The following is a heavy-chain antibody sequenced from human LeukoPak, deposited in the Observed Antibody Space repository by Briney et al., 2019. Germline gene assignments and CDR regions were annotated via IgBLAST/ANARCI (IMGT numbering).Heavy chain of an antibody. D-gene: IGHD6-13*01. V-gene: IGHV4-39*01. CDR1: GGSISSTSYY. CDR3: ARGPYSSRYDY. J-gene: IGHJ4*02. CDR2: IYYSGST. Sequence: SETLSLTCTVSGGSISSTSYYWGWIRQPPGKGLEWIGSIYYSGSTYYNASLKSRGTISVDTSKNQFSLKLNSVTAADTAVYFCARGPYSSRYDYWGQGTVVTVSS.